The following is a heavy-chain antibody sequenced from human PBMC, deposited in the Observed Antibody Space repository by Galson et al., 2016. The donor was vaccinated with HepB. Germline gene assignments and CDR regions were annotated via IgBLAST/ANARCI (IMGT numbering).Heavy chain of an antibody. CDR3: ARDLRTYYDSSGYRHYFDN. V-gene: IGHV3-21*01. Sequence: SLRLSCAASGFSFSSYTMNWVRQAPGKGLEWVSSITSSSSYIYYADSMKGRFTISRDNAKNSVYLQMNSLRAEDTAVYYCARDLRTYYDSSGYRHYFDNWGQGTLVTVSS. D-gene: IGHD3-22*01. CDR1: GFSFSSYT. CDR2: ITSSSSYI. J-gene: IGHJ4*02.